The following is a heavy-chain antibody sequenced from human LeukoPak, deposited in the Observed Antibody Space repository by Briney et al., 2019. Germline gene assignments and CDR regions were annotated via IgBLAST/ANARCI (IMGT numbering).Heavy chain of an antibody. V-gene: IGHV3-11*01. D-gene: IGHD4-23*01. J-gene: IGHJ4*01. CDR3: STGPRSLPY. Sequence: GGSLRLSCVVSGLSFSDSYMTWLRQTPGMGLESLAYISGMGHDIYYADSVKGRFTISRDNAENSLYLQMNSLRPEDTALYYCSTGPRSLPYWGPGTLVTVSS. CDR2: ISGMGHDI. CDR1: GLSFSDSY.